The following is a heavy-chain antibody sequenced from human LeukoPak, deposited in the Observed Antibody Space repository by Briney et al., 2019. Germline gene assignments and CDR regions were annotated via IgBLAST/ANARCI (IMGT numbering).Heavy chain of an antibody. V-gene: IGHV3-7*01. D-gene: IGHD2-15*01. Sequence: DPGGSLRLSCAASGFTFSSYWMDWVRQAPGKGLEWVASIKQDEREKYYGDSVKGRFDVSRDNAKNSLFLQMNSLRAEDTPVYYCARDWGYHALDIWGQGTMVTVSS. CDR1: GFTFSSYW. CDR2: IKQDEREK. CDR3: ARDWGYHALDI. J-gene: IGHJ3*02.